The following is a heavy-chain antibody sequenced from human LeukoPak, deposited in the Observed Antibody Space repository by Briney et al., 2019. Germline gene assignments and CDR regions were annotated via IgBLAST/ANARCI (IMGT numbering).Heavy chain of an antibody. Sequence: PSETLSLTCTVSGYSISSAYYWGWIRQPPGKELEWIGSIDHSGNTFYNPSLKSRVTISVDTSKNQFSLKLSSVIAADTAVYYCARVKGGYYQSDYWGQGTLVTVSS. CDR3: ARVKGGYYQSDY. CDR1: GYSISSAYY. J-gene: IGHJ4*02. V-gene: IGHV4-38-2*02. D-gene: IGHD3-22*01. CDR2: IDHSGNT.